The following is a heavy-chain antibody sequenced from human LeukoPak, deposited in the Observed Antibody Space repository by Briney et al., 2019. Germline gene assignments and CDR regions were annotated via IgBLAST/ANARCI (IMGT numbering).Heavy chain of an antibody. Sequence: PSETLSLTCAVYGGSFSGYYWSWIRQPPGKGLEWIGEINHSGSTNYNPSLKSRVTISVDTSKNQFSLKLSSVTAADTAVYYCARGYYDFWSGYPNLDYWGQGTLVTVSS. CDR3: ARGYYDFWSGYPNLDY. CDR1: GGSFSGYY. V-gene: IGHV4-34*01. J-gene: IGHJ4*02. CDR2: INHSGST. D-gene: IGHD3-3*01.